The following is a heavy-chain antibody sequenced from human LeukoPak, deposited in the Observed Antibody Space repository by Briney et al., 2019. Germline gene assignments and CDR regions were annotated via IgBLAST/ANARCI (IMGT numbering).Heavy chain of an antibody. CDR2: IYYSGST. V-gene: IGHV4-59*01. CDR1: GGSISSYY. J-gene: IGHJ4*02. CDR3: ARVNYYDSSGGVYYFDY. D-gene: IGHD3-22*01. Sequence: PSETLSLTCTVSGGSISSYYWSWIRQPPGKGLEWIGYIYYSGSTNSNPSLTSRVTISIDTSKNQFSLKLSSVTAADTAVYYCARVNYYDSSGGVYYFDYWGQGTLVTVSS.